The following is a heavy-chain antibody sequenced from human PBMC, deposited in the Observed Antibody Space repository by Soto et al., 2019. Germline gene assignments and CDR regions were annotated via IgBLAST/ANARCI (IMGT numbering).Heavy chain of an antibody. CDR3: ARRRHRSGSRPIHCFDH. CDR2: IYYSGST. Sequence: SETLSLTCTVSGGSISSYYWSWIRQPPGKGLEWIGYIYYSGSTNYNPSLKSRVTISVDTSKNQFSLKLSSVTAADTAVYYCARRRHRSGSRPIHCFDHWGQGTLVTVSS. J-gene: IGHJ5*02. V-gene: IGHV4-59*08. D-gene: IGHD6-25*01. CDR1: GGSISSYY.